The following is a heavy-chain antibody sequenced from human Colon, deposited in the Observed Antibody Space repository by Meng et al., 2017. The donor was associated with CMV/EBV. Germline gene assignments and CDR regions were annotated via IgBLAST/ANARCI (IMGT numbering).Heavy chain of an antibody. Sequence: SVKVSCKASGATFSSFAISWVRQAPGQGLEWMGGIIPIFGTANYAQKFQGRVTITTDESTSTAYMELSSLRSEDTAVYYCVVVPAAIGPLGAFDIWGQGTMVTVSS. CDR2: IIPIFGTA. CDR3: VVVPAAIGPLGAFDI. CDR1: GATFSSFA. D-gene: IGHD2-2*01. V-gene: IGHV1-69*05. J-gene: IGHJ3*02.